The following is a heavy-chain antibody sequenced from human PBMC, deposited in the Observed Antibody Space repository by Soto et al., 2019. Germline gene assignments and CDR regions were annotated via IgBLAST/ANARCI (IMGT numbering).Heavy chain of an antibody. D-gene: IGHD7-27*01. CDR1: GFTFKNYA. CDR2: FDGSCGGT. CDR3: AKAAAPSNGVWDWFDT. J-gene: IGHJ5*02. Sequence: EAQLLESGGGLVQPGGSLRLSCAASGFTFKNYAMTWVRQAPGKGLEWVSSFDGSCGGTYYADSVKGRFTVSRDDSKATMYLQMSSMRVDDTAVYFCAKAAAPSNGVWDWFDTWGQGTLVTVSS. V-gene: IGHV3-23*01.